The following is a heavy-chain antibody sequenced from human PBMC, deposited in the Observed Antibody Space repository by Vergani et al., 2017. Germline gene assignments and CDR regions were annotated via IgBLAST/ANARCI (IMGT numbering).Heavy chain of an antibody. V-gene: IGHV3-30*18. CDR2: ISYDGSNK. Sequence: VQLLESGGGLVQPGGSLRLSCAASGFTFSSYGMHWVRQAPGKGLEWVAVISYDGSNKYYADSVKGRFTISRDNSKNTLYLQMNSLRAEDTAVYYCAKLAYCSSTSCDWYFDLWGRGTLVTVSS. CDR1: GFTFSSYG. J-gene: IGHJ2*01. CDR3: AKLAYCSSTSCDWYFDL. D-gene: IGHD2-2*01.